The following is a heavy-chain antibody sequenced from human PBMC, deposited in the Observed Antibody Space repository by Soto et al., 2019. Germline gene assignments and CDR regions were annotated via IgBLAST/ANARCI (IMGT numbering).Heavy chain of an antibody. CDR3: AKDGDYEYFDY. V-gene: IGHV3-23*01. D-gene: IGHD3-22*01. J-gene: IGHJ4*02. Sequence: GGSLRLSCAASGFSFSGYTMNWVRQAPGKGLEWVSSINNNSGRKYYADSVKGRFTISRDNSKNTLFLQMNSLKAEDTAVYFCAKDGDYEYFDYWGQGTQVTVSS. CDR2: INNNSGRK. CDR1: GFSFSGYT.